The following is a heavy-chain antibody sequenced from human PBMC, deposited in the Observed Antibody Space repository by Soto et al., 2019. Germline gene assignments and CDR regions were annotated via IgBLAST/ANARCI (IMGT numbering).Heavy chain of an antibody. V-gene: IGHV3-23*01. J-gene: IGHJ5*02. CDR2: IHGGGDST. D-gene: IGHD6-19*01. CDR1: GFSFRKDA. CDR3: EKDAVAGNGEWDWFDP. Sequence: EEQLLESGGGLVQPGGSLRLSCAAAGFSFRKDAMRWVRQAPGQGLEWVSYIHGGGDSTDYADSVKGRFTVPRDDSKEALYLQMSSLRVDDTAVYYCEKDAVAGNGEWDWFDPWGQGNLVTVSS.